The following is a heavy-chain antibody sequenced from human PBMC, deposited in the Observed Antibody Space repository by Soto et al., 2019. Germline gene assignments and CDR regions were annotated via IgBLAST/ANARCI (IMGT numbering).Heavy chain of an antibody. D-gene: IGHD5-18*01. CDR1: GGSFSGYY. CDR3: ARMGWGSTAMAKPPDY. CDR2: INHSGST. Sequence: QVQLQQWGAGLLKPSETLSLTCAVYGGSFSGYYWSWIRQPPGKGLEWIGEINHSGSTNYNPSLKSRVTISVDTSKNQFSLKLSSVTAADTAVYYCARMGWGSTAMAKPPDYWGQGTLVTVSS. V-gene: IGHV4-34*01. J-gene: IGHJ4*02.